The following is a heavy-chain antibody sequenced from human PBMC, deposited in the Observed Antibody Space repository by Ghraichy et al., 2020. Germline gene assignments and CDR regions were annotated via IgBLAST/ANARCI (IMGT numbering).Heavy chain of an antibody. CDR2: TYYRSKWYY. D-gene: IGHD6-6*01. J-gene: IGHJ4*02. CDR1: GDSVSSNSAS. CDR3: ARDRTSVAARLFVS. Sequence: SQTLSLTCAISGDSVSSNSASWNWFRQSPSRGLEWLGRTYYRSKWYYEYAVSVKSRITINPDTSNNHFSLQLNSVTPEDTAVYYCARDRTSVAARLFVSWGQGTLVTVSS. V-gene: IGHV6-1*01.